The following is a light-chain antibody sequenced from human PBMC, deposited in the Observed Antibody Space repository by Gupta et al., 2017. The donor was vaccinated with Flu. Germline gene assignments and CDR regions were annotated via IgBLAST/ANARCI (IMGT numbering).Light chain of an antibody. CDR1: SSVIGRNDY. CDR3: CTWTGSYWI. V-gene: IGLV2-11*01. Sequence: QSALTQPRSVSGSPGQSVAISCTGTSSVIGRNDYVSWFQQYPGKVPKLVLYDVAKRPSGVPGRFSGPKSGNTASLAISGLQAEDEADYYCCTWTGSYWIFGGGTKVTVL. J-gene: IGLJ2*01. CDR2: DVA.